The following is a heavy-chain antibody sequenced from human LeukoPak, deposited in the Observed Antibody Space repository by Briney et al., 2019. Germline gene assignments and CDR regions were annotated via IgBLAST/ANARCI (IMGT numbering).Heavy chain of an antibody. Sequence: ASVKVSCKASGYDFISYGVNWVRQAPGQGLEWMGWVSAYNGNTNYAQKLQGRVAMTTDTSTSTAYMELRSLRSDDTAVYYCARDSRYKQWLAHFDYWGQGTLVTVSS. CDR3: ARDSRYKQWLAHFDY. CDR1: GYDFISYG. D-gene: IGHD6-19*01. J-gene: IGHJ4*02. V-gene: IGHV1-18*01. CDR2: VSAYNGNT.